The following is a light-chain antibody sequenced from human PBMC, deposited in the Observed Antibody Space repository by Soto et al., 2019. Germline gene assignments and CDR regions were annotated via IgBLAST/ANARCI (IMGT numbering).Light chain of an antibody. CDR2: EVT. CDR1: PSDVGGYNY. Sequence: QSAPTQPSSVSGSPVQSITISCTGTPSDVGGYNYVSWYQQHPGKATKTIIYEVTNRPSGVSNRFSGSKSGNTASLTISGLKAEDDADYYWTPFTSRFSSNCNFGSGTKVTV. V-gene: IGLV2-14*01. CDR3: TPFTSRFSSNCN. J-gene: IGLJ1*01.